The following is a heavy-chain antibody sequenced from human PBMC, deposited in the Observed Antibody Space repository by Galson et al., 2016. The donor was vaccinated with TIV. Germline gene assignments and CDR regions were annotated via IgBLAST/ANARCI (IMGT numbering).Heavy chain of an antibody. J-gene: IGHJ5*02. Sequence: CAASGFTFSRHSIHWVRHTPGTGLEWVTFIGPDGNDKSYGDSVKGRFTISRDNSMSRIYLQMNDLKLEDTAIYYCARLGLNWFDPWGQGTQVTVSS. CDR2: IGPDGNDK. D-gene: IGHD3-16*01. CDR3: ARLGLNWFDP. CDR1: GFTFSRHS. V-gene: IGHV3-30*02.